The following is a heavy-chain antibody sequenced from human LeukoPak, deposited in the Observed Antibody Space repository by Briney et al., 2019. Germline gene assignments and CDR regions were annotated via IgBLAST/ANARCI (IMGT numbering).Heavy chain of an antibody. J-gene: IGHJ5*02. CDR2: INTDGSST. CDR3: ARDYQLLLSWFDP. CDR1: GFTFSSYW. D-gene: IGHD2-2*01. Sequence: GGSLRLSCAASGFTFSSYWMHWVRQAPGKGLVWVSRINTDGSSTSYADSVKGRFTISRDNAKNTLYLQMNSLRTEDTAVYYCARDYQLLLSWFDPWGQGTLVTVSS. V-gene: IGHV3-74*01.